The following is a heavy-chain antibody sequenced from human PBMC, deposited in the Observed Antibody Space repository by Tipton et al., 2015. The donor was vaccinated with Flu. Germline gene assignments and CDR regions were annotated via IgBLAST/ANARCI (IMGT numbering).Heavy chain of an antibody. V-gene: IGHV4-38-2*02. CDR3: ARDPSLGMPDYFDY. CDR1: GDAVASDYY. CDR2: IHRTGSS. D-gene: IGHD2-2*01. J-gene: IGHJ4*02. Sequence: TLSLTCSVSGDAVASDYYWGWIRQFPGKGLEWIGNIHRTGSSYYNPSLKSRVSMSLDRSKNQFSLKLTSVTAADTAVYYCARDPSLGMPDYFDYWGQGILVTASS.